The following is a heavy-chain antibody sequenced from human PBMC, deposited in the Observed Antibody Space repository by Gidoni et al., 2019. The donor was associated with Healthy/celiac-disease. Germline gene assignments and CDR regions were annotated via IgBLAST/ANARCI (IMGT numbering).Heavy chain of an antibody. D-gene: IGHD4-17*01. CDR3: ARDFAYGVHDYGESAPPYYYYYGMDV. J-gene: IGHJ6*02. CDR1: GYTFTSYY. CDR2: INPSGGST. V-gene: IGHV1-46*01. Sequence: VQLVQSGAEVKKPGASVKVSCKASGYTFTSYYMHWVRQAPGQGLEWMGIINPSGGSTSYAQKFQGRVTMTRDTSTSTVYMELSSLRSEDTAVYYCARDFAYGVHDYGESAPPYYYYYGMDVWGQGTTVTVSS.